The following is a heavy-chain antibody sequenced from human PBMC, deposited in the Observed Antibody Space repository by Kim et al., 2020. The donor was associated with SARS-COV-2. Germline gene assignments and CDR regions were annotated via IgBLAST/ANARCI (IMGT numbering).Heavy chain of an antibody. CDR2: INAGNGNT. CDR3: ARDYIVVVPAAYALHYGMDV. Sequence: ASVKVSCKASGYTFTSYAMHWVRQAPGQRLEWMGWINAGNGNTKYSQKFQGRVTITRDTSASTAYMELSSLRSEDTAMYYCARDYIVVVPAAYALHYGMDVWGQGTTVTVSS. D-gene: IGHD2-2*01. J-gene: IGHJ6*02. CDR1: GYTFTSYA. V-gene: IGHV1-3*01.